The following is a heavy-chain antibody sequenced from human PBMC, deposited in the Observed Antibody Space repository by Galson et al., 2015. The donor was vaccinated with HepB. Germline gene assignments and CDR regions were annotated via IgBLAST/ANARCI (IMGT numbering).Heavy chain of an antibody. J-gene: IGHJ4*02. D-gene: IGHD1-26*01. Sequence: SLRLSCAASGFTFSSYTMNWVRQAPGKGLEWISYISTTSDNKFSADSVKGRSIISRANAKNLLYLQMNSLRAEDTAVYYCTRIALSGSYWYFDYWGQGSLVTVSS. CDR3: TRIALSGSYWYFDY. V-gene: IGHV3-48*01. CDR2: ISTTSDNK. CDR1: GFTFSSYT.